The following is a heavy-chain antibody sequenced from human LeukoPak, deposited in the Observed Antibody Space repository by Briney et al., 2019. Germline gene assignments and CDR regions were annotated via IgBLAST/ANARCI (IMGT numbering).Heavy chain of an antibody. V-gene: IGHV5-10-1*01. CDR1: GYSFTNYW. J-gene: IGHJ4*02. CDR2: IDPSDSYT. D-gene: IGHD3-10*01. CDR3: ARLKYYGSGCYYFAY. Sequence: GESLKISCKGSGYSFTNYWITWVRQMPGKGLEWMGRIDPSDSYTNYSPSFQGHVTISADGSISAAYLQWSSLKASDTAMYYCARLKYYGSGCYYFAYWGQGTLVTVSS.